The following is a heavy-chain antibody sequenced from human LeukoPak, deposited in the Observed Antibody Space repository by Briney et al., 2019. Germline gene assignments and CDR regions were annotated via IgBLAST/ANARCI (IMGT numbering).Heavy chain of an antibody. J-gene: IGHJ4*02. CDR1: GFTFRDSW. CDR3: ARDRGFTSYDY. CDR2: INQDGSHK. V-gene: IGHV3-7*01. D-gene: IGHD5-12*01. Sequence: GGSRRLSCAASGFTFRDSWMHWVRQAPGKGLEWVANINQDGSHKYYVDSVEGRFIISRDTAKNSVHLQMNSLRAEDTAVYYCARDRGFTSYDYWGQGILVTVSS.